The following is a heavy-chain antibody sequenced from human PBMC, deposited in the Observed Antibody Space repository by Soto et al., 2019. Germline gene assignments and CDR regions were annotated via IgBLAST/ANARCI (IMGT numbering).Heavy chain of an antibody. J-gene: IGHJ4*02. V-gene: IGHV3-9*01. CDR3: VQEKIDSDYEDYFDS. Sequence: HPERGLRGLWAASGYSFCSYGIDWVRRVPGKGLEWVSGISWHSGTIGYADSVRGRFTISRDNAKNSLYLQMNSLRPEDTALYYCVQEKIDSDYEDYFDSWGQG. CDR2: ISWHSGTI. D-gene: IGHD3-16*01. CDR1: GYSFCSYG.